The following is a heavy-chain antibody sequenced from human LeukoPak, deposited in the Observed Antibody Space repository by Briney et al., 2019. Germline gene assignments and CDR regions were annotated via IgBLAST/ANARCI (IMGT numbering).Heavy chain of an antibody. J-gene: IGHJ4*02. V-gene: IGHV3-23*01. CDR2: ISGSGDST. CDR3: AKDLDDRN. CDR1: GFSFTMYG. D-gene: IGHD3-16*01. Sequence: GGSLRLSCAASGFSFTMYGIHWVRQAPGKGLEWVSGISGSGDSTYSADSVKGRFTISRDNSKKTLYLQMNSLRAEDTAVYYCAKDLDDRNWGQGTLVTVSS.